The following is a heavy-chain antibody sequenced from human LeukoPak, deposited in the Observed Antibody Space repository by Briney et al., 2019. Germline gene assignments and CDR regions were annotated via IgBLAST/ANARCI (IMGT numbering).Heavy chain of an antibody. V-gene: IGHV4-34*01. Sequence: PSETLSLTCAVYGGSFSGYYLSWVRQPPGKGLEWIGEINHSGSTNYNPSLKSRVTISVDTSKNQFSLKLSSVTAADTAVYYCARRSGMLAYYFDYWGQGTLVTVSS. CDR1: GGSFSGYY. CDR3: ARRSGMLAYYFDY. CDR2: INHSGST. D-gene: IGHD2-8*01. J-gene: IGHJ4*02.